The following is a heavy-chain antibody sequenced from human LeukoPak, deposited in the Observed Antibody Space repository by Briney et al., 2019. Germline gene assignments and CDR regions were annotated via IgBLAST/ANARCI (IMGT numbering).Heavy chain of an antibody. CDR3: ATPTYSSSWPDY. D-gene: IGHD6-13*01. V-gene: IGHV1-46*01. CDR2: INPSGGST. Sequence: REASVKVSCKASGYTFTSYYMHWVRQAPGQGLEWMGIINPSGGSTSYAQKFQGRVTMTRDTSTSTVYMELSRLRSDDTAVYYCATPTYSSSWPDYWGQGTLVTVSS. J-gene: IGHJ4*02. CDR1: GYTFTSYY.